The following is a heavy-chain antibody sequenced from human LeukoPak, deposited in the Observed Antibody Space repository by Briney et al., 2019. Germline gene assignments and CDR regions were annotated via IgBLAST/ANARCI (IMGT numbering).Heavy chain of an antibody. Sequence: GGSLRLSCAASGFTFSNAWMNWVRQAPGKGLEWVGRIKSKTDGGTTDYAAPVKGRFTISRDDSKNTLYLQMNSLKTEDTAVYYCTTDLGYSSSWDYYYGMDVWSQGTTVTVSS. V-gene: IGHV3-15*07. CDR3: TTDLGYSSSWDYYYGMDV. CDR1: GFTFSNAW. J-gene: IGHJ6*02. D-gene: IGHD6-13*01. CDR2: IKSKTDGGTT.